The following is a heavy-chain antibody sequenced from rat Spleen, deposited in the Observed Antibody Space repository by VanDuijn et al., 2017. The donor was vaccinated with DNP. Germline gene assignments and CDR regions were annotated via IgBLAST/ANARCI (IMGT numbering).Heavy chain of an antibody. CDR3: AREGDYGGYSAKFDY. Sequence: EVKLVESGGGLVQPGRSLKLSCAASGFNFNDYWMGWVRQAPGKGLEWIGEINEGGNTINYTPSLKDKFTISRDNVQNTLYLQMNKVGSEDTATYYCAREGDYGGYSAKFDYWGQGVMVTVSS. V-gene: IGHV4-2*01. CDR1: GFNFNDYW. D-gene: IGHD1-11*01. CDR2: INEGGNTI. J-gene: IGHJ2*01.